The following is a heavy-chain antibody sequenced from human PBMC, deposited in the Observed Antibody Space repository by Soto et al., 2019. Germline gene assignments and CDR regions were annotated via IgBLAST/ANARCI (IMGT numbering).Heavy chain of an antibody. CDR1: GYTFTSYY. J-gene: IGHJ4*02. CDR2: INPSGGST. CDR3: ARTPSPRSMITFGGVIGEDY. V-gene: IGHV1-46*03. D-gene: IGHD3-16*02. Sequence: ASVKVSCTASGYTFTSYYIHWVRQAPGQGLEWMGIINPSGGSTSYAQKFQGRVTMTRDTSTSTVYMELSSLRSEDTAVYYCARTPSPRSMITFGGVIGEDYWGQGTLVTVSS.